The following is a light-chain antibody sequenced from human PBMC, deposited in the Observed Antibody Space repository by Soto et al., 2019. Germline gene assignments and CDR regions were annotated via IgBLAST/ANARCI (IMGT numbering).Light chain of an antibody. CDR3: QKSYSTSCT. V-gene: IGKV1-39*01. Sequence: DIQMTQSPSSLSASVGDRVTITCRASQSISSYLNWYQQKPGKAPKLLIYAASSLQSGVPSRFSGSGSGTDFTLTISSLQPEYFATYYRQKSYSTSCTFGQGTKVNIK. J-gene: IGKJ1*01. CDR1: QSISSY. CDR2: AAS.